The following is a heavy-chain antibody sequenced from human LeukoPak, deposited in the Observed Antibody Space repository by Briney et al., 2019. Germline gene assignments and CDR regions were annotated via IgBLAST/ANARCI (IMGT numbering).Heavy chain of an antibody. CDR1: GFTFPDYA. CDR3: ARDPTADDY. D-gene: IGHD2-2*01. J-gene: IGHJ4*02. CDR2: ISWNSGSR. V-gene: IGHV3-9*01. Sequence: PGRSLRLSCVASGFTFPDYAMHWVRQPPGKGLEWVSGISWNSGSRGYADSVKGRFTISRDNAKNSLFLQMNSLRAEDTAIYYCARDPTADDYWGQGTLVTVSS.